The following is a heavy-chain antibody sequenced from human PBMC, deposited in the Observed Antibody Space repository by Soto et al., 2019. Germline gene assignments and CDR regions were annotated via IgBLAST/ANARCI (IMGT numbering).Heavy chain of an antibody. CDR3: ARDPIALDGMDV. J-gene: IGHJ6*02. D-gene: IGHD2-15*01. V-gene: IGHV3-53*05. CDR1: GFTVSNIY. Sequence: GGSLRLSCAASGFTVSNIYMSWVRQAPGKGLEWVSVIYSGGDTFYADSVKGRFTISRDNSKNTLYLRMNSLRSEDTAVYYCARDPIALDGMDVWGQGTTVTVS. CDR2: IYSGGDT.